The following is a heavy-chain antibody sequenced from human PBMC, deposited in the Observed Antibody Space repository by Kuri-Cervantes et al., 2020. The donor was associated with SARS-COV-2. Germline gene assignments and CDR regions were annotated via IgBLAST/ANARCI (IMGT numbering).Heavy chain of an antibody. Sequence: SVKVSCKASGGTFSSYAISWVRQAPGQGLEWMGRIIPILGTANYAQKFQGRVTMTTDTSTSTAYMELRSLRSDDTAVYYCARVGIVVVVAAIPDWFDPWGQGTLVTVSS. D-gene: IGHD2-15*01. CDR1: GGTFSSYA. CDR3: ARVGIVVVVAAIPDWFDP. J-gene: IGHJ5*02. V-gene: IGHV1-69*04. CDR2: IIPILGTA.